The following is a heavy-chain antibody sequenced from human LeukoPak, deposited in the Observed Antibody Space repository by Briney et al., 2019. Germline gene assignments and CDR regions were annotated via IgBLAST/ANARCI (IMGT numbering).Heavy chain of an antibody. CDR1: GGSISSYY. Sequence: SETLSLTCTVSGGSISSYYWSWIRQPAGKGLEWIGRIYTSGSTNYNPSLKSRVTMSVGTPKNQFSLKLSSVTAADTAVYYCARESPPLLWFWELSTKPQPFDYWGQGTLVTVSS. CDR3: ARESPPLLWFWELSTKPQPFDY. CDR2: IYTSGST. J-gene: IGHJ4*02. V-gene: IGHV4-4*07. D-gene: IGHD3-10*01.